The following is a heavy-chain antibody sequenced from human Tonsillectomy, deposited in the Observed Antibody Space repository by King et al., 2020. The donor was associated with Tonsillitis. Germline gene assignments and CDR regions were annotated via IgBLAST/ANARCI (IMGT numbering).Heavy chain of an antibody. V-gene: IGHV1-46*01. D-gene: IGHD3-22*01. CDR2: INPSGGST. CDR3: ARAYYYDSNGHYSTWDY. CDR1: GYTFTSYF. Sequence: QLVQSGAEVKKPGASMKVSCKASGYTFTSYFMHWVRQAPGQGLEWMGIINPSGGSTSYAKEFQGRVTMTRDTSTSTVYMDLSSLSAGDTAVYYCARAYYYDSNGHYSTWDYWGQGTLVTVSS. J-gene: IGHJ4*02.